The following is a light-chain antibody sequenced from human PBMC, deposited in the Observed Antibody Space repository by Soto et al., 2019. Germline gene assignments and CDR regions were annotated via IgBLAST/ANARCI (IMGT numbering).Light chain of an antibody. CDR1: QSVSNSY. V-gene: IGKV3-20*01. CDR2: AAS. Sequence: EIVLTQSPGTLSLSPGERATLSCRASQSVSNSYLAWYQQKPGQAPRLLIYAASSRATGIPDRFSGSGSGTDFTVTINRLEPEDFAVYYCQQYGSSPLTFGGGTKVEIK. J-gene: IGKJ4*01. CDR3: QQYGSSPLT.